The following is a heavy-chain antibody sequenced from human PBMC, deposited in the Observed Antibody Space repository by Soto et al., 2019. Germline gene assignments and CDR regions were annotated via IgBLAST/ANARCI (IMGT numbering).Heavy chain of an antibody. CDR1: AYMFITFG. CDR3: ARAPYFSKVNRQRCYFDL. D-gene: IGHD6-25*01. V-gene: IGHV1-18*01. Sequence: XSVKVSCESSAYMFITFGYNCGRQAPVHWVEWMGWLSTSNGDTKTAQKFKGRLTMTSEISTDTVSMELTHFRSDDTAVYYSARAPYFSKVNRQRCYFDLWGRGTLVSVSS. CDR2: LSTSNGDT. J-gene: IGHJ2*01.